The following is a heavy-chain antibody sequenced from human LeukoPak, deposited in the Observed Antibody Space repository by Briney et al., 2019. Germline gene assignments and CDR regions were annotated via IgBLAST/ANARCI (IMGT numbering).Heavy chain of an antibody. CDR3: ARSEDAFDI. V-gene: IGHV1-46*01. CDR1: AYTFTSYY. J-gene: IGHJ3*02. CDR2: INPSGGST. Sequence: ASVTVSYKASAYTFTSYYMHWVLQAPGQGLEWMGIINPSGGSTSYAQTFQGRVTMTRDTSTSTVYMELSSLRSEDTAVYYCARSEDAFDIWGQGTMVTVSS.